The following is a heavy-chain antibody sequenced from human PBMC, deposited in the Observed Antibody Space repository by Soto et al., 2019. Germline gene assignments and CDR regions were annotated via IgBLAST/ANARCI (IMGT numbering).Heavy chain of an antibody. CDR2: INPSGGST. CDR1: GYTFTSYY. J-gene: IGHJ3*02. CDR3: AREGYDFWSGYRSDAFDI. Sequence: ASVKVSCKASGYTFTSYYMHWVRQAPGQGLEWMGIINPSGGSTSYAQKFQGRVTVTRDTSTSTVYMELSSLRSEDTAVYYCAREGYDFWSGYRSDAFDIWGQGTMVTVSS. D-gene: IGHD3-3*01. V-gene: IGHV1-46*03.